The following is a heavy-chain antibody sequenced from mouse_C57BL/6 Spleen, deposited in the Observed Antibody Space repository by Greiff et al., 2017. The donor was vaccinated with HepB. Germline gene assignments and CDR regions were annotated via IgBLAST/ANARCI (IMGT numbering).Heavy chain of an antibody. J-gene: IGHJ2*01. CDR1: GFTFSDYY. V-gene: IGHV5-16*01. CDR2: INYDGSST. D-gene: IGHD1-1*01. CDR3: AREGGITTVVGVSFDY. Sequence: EVQVVESEGGLVQPGSSMKLSCTASGFTFSDYYMAWVRQVPEKGLEWVANINYDGSSTYYLDSLKSRFIISIDNAKNILDLQMSSLKSEDTATYYCAREGGITTVVGVSFDYWGQGTTLTVSS.